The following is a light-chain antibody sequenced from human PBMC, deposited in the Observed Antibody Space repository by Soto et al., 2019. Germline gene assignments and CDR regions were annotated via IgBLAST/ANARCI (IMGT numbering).Light chain of an antibody. CDR2: INYDGTH. CDR1: SRYSTNA. V-gene: IGLV4-69*01. J-gene: IGLJ3*02. CDR3: QSLGTGIQV. Sequence: QLVVTQSPSASASLGASVKLTCTLSSRYSTNAIAWHQQQSEKGPRFLMKINYDGTHSKGDGFFDRFSGSSSGAERHLSISSLQSEDEADYYCQSLGTGIQVFGGGTKLTVL.